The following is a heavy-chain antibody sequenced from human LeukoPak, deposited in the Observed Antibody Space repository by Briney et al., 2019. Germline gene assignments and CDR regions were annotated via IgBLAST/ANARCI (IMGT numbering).Heavy chain of an antibody. J-gene: IGHJ6*03. D-gene: IGHD2-2*01. CDR2: TIPIFGTA. CDR3: ARGVVPAARDYYYYYMDV. V-gene: IGHV1-69*05. Sequence: SVKVSCKASGGTFSSYAISWVRQAPGQGLEWMGGTIPIFGTANYAQKFQGRVTITTDESTSTAYMELSSLRSEDTAVYYCARGVVPAARDYYYYYMDVWGKGTTVTVSS. CDR1: GGTFSSYA.